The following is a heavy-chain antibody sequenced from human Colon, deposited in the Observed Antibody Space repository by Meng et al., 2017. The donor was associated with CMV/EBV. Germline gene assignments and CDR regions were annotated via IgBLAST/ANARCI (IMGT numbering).Heavy chain of an antibody. Sequence: SETLSLTCTVSGGSISSSSYYWGWIRQPPGKGLEWIGSIYYSGSTYYNPSLKSRVTTSVDTSKNQFSLKLSSVTAADTAVYYCARVSTIFGVPDYFDYWGQGTLVTVSS. V-gene: IGHV4-39*07. CDR3: ARVSTIFGVPDYFDY. D-gene: IGHD3-3*01. J-gene: IGHJ4*02. CDR2: IYYSGST. CDR1: GGSISSSSYY.